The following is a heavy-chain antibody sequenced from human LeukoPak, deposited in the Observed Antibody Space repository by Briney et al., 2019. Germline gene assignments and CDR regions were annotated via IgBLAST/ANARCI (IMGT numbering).Heavy chain of an antibody. CDR3: ARGGYYYYYMDV. V-gene: IGHV1-18*01. CDR1: GYTFTSYG. CDR2: ISAYNGNT. Sequence: ASVKVSCKASGYTFTSYGISWVRQAPGQGLEWMGWISAYNGNTNYAQKLQGRVTMTRNTSISTAYMELSSLRSEDTAVYYCARGGYYYYYMDVWGKGTTVTISS. J-gene: IGHJ6*03.